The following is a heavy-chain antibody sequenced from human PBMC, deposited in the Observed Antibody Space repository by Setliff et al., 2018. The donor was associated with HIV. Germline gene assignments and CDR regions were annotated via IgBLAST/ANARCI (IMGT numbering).Heavy chain of an antibody. CDR1: GGSFSNYY. CDR2: INHSGST. V-gene: IGHV4-34*01. Sequence: SETLSLTCTVYGGSFSNYYWNWIRQPPGKGLEWIGEINHSGSTNCNPSLKSRVTISVDTSKNQFSLNLTSVTAADTAVYYCARAVIVVVPAAYGYYYYYYMDVWGKGTTVTVSS. J-gene: IGHJ6*03. D-gene: IGHD2-2*01. CDR3: ARAVIVVVPAAYGYYYYYYMDV.